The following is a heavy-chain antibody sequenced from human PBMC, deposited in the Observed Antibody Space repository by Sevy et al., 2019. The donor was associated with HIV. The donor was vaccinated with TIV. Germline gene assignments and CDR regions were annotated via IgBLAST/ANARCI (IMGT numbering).Heavy chain of an antibody. J-gene: IGHJ6*02. CDR1: GFTFSSYW. CDR2: INSDGSST. V-gene: IGHV3-74*01. D-gene: IGHD6-19*01. Sequence: GGSLRLSCAASGFTFSSYWMHWVRQAPGKGLVWVSRINSDGSSTSYADSVKGRFTIPRENAKNTLYLQMNSLRAEDTAVYYCARGHSSGWYRVFFYYYYGMDVWGQGTTVTVSS. CDR3: ARGHSSGWYRVFFYYYYGMDV.